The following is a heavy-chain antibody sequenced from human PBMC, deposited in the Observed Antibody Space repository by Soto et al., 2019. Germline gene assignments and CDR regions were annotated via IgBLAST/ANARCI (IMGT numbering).Heavy chain of an antibody. J-gene: IGHJ3*02. CDR1: GFTFSSYA. CDR3: AKLTYYDTSGYPKSHFDI. V-gene: IGHV3-23*01. Sequence: GGSLRLSCAASGFTFSSYAMSWVRQAPGKGLEWVSAISGSGGSTYYADSVKGRFTISRDNSKNTLYLQMNSLRAEDTAVYYCAKLTYYDTSGYPKSHFDIWGQGTMVTVSS. D-gene: IGHD3-22*01. CDR2: ISGSGGST.